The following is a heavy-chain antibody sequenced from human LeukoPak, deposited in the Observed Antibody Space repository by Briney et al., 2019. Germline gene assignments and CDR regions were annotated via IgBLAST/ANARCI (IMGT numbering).Heavy chain of an antibody. CDR2: INSDGSST. J-gene: IGHJ4*02. CDR3: ARSPTYYDILTGYYPAYYFDY. V-gene: IGHV3-74*01. D-gene: IGHD3-9*01. Sequence: GGSLRLSCAASGFTFSSYWMHWVRQAPGKGLVWVSRINSDGSSTSYADFVKGRFTISRDNAKNTLYLQMNSLRAEDTAVYYCARSPTYYDILTGYYPAYYFDYWGQGTLVTVSS. CDR1: GFTFSSYW.